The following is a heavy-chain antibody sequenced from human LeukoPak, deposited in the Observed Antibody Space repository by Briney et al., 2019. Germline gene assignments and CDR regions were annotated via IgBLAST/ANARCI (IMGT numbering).Heavy chain of an antibody. CDR2: INPSGGST. CDR3: ARGYSGYDEAFSWFDH. J-gene: IGHJ5*02. V-gene: IGHV1-46*01. D-gene: IGHD5-12*01. Sequence: APVTVSCKASGYTFTSYYMLWVRQAPGQGLEWMGIINPSGGSTSYAQKFQGRVTMTRDTSTSTVYMELSSLRSEDTAVYYCARGYSGYDEAFSWFDHWGQGTLVTVSS. CDR1: GYTFTSYY.